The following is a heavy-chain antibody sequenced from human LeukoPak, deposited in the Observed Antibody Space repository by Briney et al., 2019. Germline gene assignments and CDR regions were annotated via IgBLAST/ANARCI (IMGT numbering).Heavy chain of an antibody. CDR1: GFTFSSYG. CDR3: AKDGGYSSYHY. Sequence: GGSLRLSCAASGFTFSSYGVHWVRQAPGKGLEWVAVISYDGSNKYYADSVKGRFTISRDNSKNTLYLQMNSLRAEDTAVYYCAKDGGYSSYHYWGQGTLVTVSS. D-gene: IGHD6-19*01. CDR2: ISYDGSNK. V-gene: IGHV3-30*18. J-gene: IGHJ4*02.